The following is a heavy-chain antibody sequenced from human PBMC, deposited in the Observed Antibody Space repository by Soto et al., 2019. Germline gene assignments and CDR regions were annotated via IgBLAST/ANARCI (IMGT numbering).Heavy chain of an antibody. V-gene: IGHV1-2*04. D-gene: IGHD1-26*01. CDR2: INPNSGGT. CDR3: AREKMVGATPTKIYYYYYGMDV. Sequence: ASVKVSCKASGYTFTGYYMHWVRQAPGQGLEWMGWINPNSGGTNYAQKFQGWVTMTRETSISTAYMELSRLRSDDTAVYYCAREKMVGATPTKIYYYYYGMDVWGQGTTVTVSS. J-gene: IGHJ6*02. CDR1: GYTFTGYY.